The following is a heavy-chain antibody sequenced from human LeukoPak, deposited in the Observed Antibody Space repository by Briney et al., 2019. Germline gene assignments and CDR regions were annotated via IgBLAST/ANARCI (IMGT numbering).Heavy chain of an antibody. Sequence: GESLKISCKGSGYSFTSYWIGWVRQMPGKGLEWMGIIYPGDSDTRYSPSFQGQVTISADKSISTAYLQWSSLKASDTAMYYCPSHQLYDFSVVSSYYYGMDVWGQGTTVTVSS. CDR3: PSHQLYDFSVVSSYYYGMDV. V-gene: IGHV5-51*01. CDR2: IYPGDSDT. J-gene: IGHJ6*02. CDR1: GYSFTSYW. D-gene: IGHD3-3*01.